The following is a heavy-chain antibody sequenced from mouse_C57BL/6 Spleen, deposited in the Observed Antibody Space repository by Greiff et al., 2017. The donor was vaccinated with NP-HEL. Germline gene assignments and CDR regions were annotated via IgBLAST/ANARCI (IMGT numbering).Heavy chain of an antibody. Sequence: VQLQQSGPELVKPGASVKISCKASGYSFTDYNMNWVKQSNGKSLEWIGVIYPNYGTTSYNQKFKGKATLTVDQSSSTAYMQLNSLTSEDSAVYYCAREVMGTPRWYFDVWGTGTTVTVSS. CDR1: GYSFTDYN. D-gene: IGHD2-3*01. CDR3: AREVMGTPRWYFDV. V-gene: IGHV1-39*01. J-gene: IGHJ1*03. CDR2: IYPNYGTT.